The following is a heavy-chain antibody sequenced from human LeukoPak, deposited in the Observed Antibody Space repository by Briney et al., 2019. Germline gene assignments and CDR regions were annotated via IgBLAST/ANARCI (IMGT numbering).Heavy chain of an antibody. J-gene: IGHJ4*02. Sequence: ASVKVSCKASGYTFTSYSISWVRQAPGQGLEWMGWISAYNGNTNYAQKLQGRVTTTTDTSTSTAYMELRSLRSDDTAVYYCATSRRAAAAYDYWGQGTLVTVSS. CDR2: ISAYNGNT. V-gene: IGHV1-18*01. CDR1: GYTFTSYS. CDR3: ATSRRAAAAYDY. D-gene: IGHD6-13*01.